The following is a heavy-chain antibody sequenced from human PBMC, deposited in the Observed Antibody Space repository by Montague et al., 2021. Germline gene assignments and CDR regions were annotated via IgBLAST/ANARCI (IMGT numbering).Heavy chain of an antibody. CDR2: TYYRSTWYN. J-gene: IGHJ5*02. V-gene: IGHV6-1*01. CDR3: ARGWQKRFDP. Sequence: CAIPGDSVSSNDATWNWIRQSPSRGLEWLGRTYYRSTWYNEYAISVKSRITVNPDTSKNQFSLLLNSVTPEDTAVYYCARGWQKRFDPWGQGTLVTVSS. CDR1: GDSVSSNDAT. D-gene: IGHD5-24*01.